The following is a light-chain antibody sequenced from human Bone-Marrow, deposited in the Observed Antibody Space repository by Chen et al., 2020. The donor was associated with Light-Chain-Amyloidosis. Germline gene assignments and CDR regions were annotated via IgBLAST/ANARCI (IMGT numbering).Light chain of an antibody. CDR3: QQYGTSPLT. J-gene: IGKJ4*01. V-gene: IGKV3-20*01. CDR1: QTMSSNY. CDR2: GSS. Sequence: EIVLTQSPGTLSLSPGEGANLSCRASQTMSSNYLTWYQQKFGQAPRLLIYGSSSRATGIPDRFTGSGSGTDFTLTINRLEPEDCAMYYCQQYGTSPLTFGGGTKVEIK.